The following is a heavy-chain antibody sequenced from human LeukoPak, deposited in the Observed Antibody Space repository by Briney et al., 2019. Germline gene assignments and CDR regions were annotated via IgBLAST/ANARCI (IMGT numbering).Heavy chain of an antibody. CDR2: IYYSGST. Sequence: SETLSLTCTVSGGSISSSRYYWGWIRQPPGKGLEWIGSIYYSGSTYYNPSLKSRVTISVDTSKNQFSLKLSSVTAADTAVYYCARHDYDFWSGYPQNWFDPWGQGTLVTVSS. J-gene: IGHJ5*02. CDR1: GGSISSSRYY. D-gene: IGHD3-3*01. CDR3: ARHDYDFWSGYPQNWFDP. V-gene: IGHV4-39*01.